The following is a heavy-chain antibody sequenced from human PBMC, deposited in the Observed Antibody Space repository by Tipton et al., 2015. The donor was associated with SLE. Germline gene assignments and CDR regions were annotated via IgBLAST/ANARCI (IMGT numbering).Heavy chain of an antibody. Sequence: TLSLTCTVSGGSVSSGSYYWSWIRQPPGKGLEWIGYIYYSGSTNYNPSLKSRVTISVDTSKNQFSLKLSSVTAADTAVYYCAGGYYQSYFDYWGQGTLVTVSS. CDR1: GGSVSSGSYY. CDR2: IYYSGST. CDR3: AGGYYQSYFDY. D-gene: IGHD3-22*01. V-gene: IGHV4-61*01. J-gene: IGHJ4*02.